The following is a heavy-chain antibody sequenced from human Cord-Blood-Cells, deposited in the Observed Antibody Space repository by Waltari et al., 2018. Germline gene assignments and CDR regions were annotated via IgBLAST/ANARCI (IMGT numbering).Heavy chain of an antibody. J-gene: IGHJ3*02. V-gene: IGHV1-69*12. CDR1: GGTFSSYA. CDR3: ARAERGLAAGDAFDI. CDR2: IIPIFGTA. Sequence: QVQLVQSGAEVKKPGSSVKVSCKASGGTFSSYAIRWVRPPPGQGLEWMGGIIPIFGTANYAQKFQGRVTITADESTSTAYMELSSLRSEDTAVYYCARAERGLAAGDAFDIWGQGTMVTVSS. D-gene: IGHD3-10*01.